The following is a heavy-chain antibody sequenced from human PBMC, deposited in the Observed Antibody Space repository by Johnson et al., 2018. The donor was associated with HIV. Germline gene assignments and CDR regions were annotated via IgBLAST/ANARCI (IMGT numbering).Heavy chain of an antibody. D-gene: IGHD3-22*01. CDR3: ARWGSMIEAAFDI. CDR2: IYSGGST. V-gene: IGHV3-66*01. CDR1: GFTVSSNY. Sequence: EVQLVESGVGVVQPGGSLRLSCAASGFTVSSNYMSWVRQAPGKGLEWVSVIYSGGSTYYADSVKGRFTISRDNSKNTLYLQMNSLRAVDTAVYYCARWGSMIEAAFDIWGQGTMVTVSS. J-gene: IGHJ3*02.